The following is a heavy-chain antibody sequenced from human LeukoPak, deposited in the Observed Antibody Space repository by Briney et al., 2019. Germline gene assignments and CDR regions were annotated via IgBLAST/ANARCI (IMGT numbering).Heavy chain of an antibody. D-gene: IGHD3-16*02. CDR1: GYSFTSYW. J-gene: IGHJ4*02. Sequence: GESLKISCKGSGYSFTSYWIGWVRQMPGKGLEWMGIIYPGDSDTRYSPSFQGQVTISADKSISTAYLQWSSLKASDTAMYYCARAVDDYIWGSYRHYYFDYWGQGTLVTASS. CDR3: ARAVDDYIWGSYRHYYFDY. V-gene: IGHV5-51*01. CDR2: IYPGDSDT.